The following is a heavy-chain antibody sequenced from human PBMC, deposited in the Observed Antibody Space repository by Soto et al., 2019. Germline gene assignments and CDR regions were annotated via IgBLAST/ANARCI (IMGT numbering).Heavy chain of an antibody. D-gene: IGHD3-3*01. Sequence: VQLVESGGGVVQPGRSLRLSCAASGFTFSSYGMHWVRQAPGKGLEWVGRIKSKTDGGTTDYAAPVKGRFTISRDDSKNTLYLQMNSLKTEDTAVYYCTTDLDFWSGYRFDYWGQGTLVTVSS. J-gene: IGHJ4*02. CDR3: TTDLDFWSGYRFDY. CDR2: IKSKTDGGTT. V-gene: IGHV3-15*01. CDR1: GFTFSSYG.